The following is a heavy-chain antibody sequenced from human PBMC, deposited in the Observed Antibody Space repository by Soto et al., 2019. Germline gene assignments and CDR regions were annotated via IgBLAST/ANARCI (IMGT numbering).Heavy chain of an antibody. Sequence: PSETLSLTCAVYGGSFSGYYWSWIRQPPGKGLEWIGEINHSGSTNYNPSLKSRVTISVDTSKNQFSLKLSSVTAADTAVYYCARVVYYYDSSGYVPGSFDPWGQGTLVTVSS. CDR2: INHSGST. V-gene: IGHV4-34*01. D-gene: IGHD3-22*01. CDR3: ARVVYYYDSSGYVPGSFDP. CDR1: GGSFSGYY. J-gene: IGHJ5*02.